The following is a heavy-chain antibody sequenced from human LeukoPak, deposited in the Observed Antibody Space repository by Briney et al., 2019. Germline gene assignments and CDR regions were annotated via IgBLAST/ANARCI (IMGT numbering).Heavy chain of an antibody. Sequence: GGSLRLSCAASGFTFSSYSMNWVRQAPGKGLEWVSSISSSSSYIYYADSVKGRFTISRDNAKNSLYLQMNSLRAEDTAVYYCARDWLSDAFDIWGQGTMVTVSS. CDR3: ARDWLSDAFDI. CDR2: ISSSSSYI. J-gene: IGHJ3*02. D-gene: IGHD5-12*01. CDR1: GFTFSSYS. V-gene: IGHV3-21*01.